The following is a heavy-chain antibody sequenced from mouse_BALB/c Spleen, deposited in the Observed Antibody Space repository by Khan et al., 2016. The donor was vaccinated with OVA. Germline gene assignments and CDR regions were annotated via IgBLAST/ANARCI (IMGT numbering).Heavy chain of an antibody. J-gene: IGHJ2*01. CDR1: GYSITSDYA. V-gene: IGHV3-2*02. Sequence: EVQLQESGPGLVKPSQSLSLTCTVTGYSITSDYAWNWIRQFPGNKLEWMGYIRYSGDTAYNPSLKIRLSITRDTSKNQFYLQLNSVTTEDQATYDCAAVVHYYDGRNVEGYDFDYWGQGTTLTVSS. CDR3: AAVVHYYDGRNVEGYDFDY. D-gene: IGHD1-1*02. CDR2: IRYSGDT.